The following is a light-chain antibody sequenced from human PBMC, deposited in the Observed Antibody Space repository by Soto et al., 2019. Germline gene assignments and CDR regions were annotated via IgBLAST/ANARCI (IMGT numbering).Light chain of an antibody. CDR2: GAS. CDR3: QQVYGHPPA. V-gene: IGKV1-9*01. CDR1: QGIRHY. J-gene: IGKJ5*01. Sequence: DIQMTQSPSSLSASVGARVTITCRASQGIRHYLAWYQQKPGKAPSLLMYGASTLQSGVPSRFSGSGSGTEFTLTISSLQPEDVATYFCQQVYGHPPAFGPGTRLEIK.